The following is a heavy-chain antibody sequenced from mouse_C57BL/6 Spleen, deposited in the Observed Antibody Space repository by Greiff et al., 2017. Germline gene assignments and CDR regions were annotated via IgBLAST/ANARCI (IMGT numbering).Heavy chain of an antibody. Sequence: VQLQQPGAELVKPGASVKLSCKASGYTFTSYWMHWVKQRPGQGLEWIGMIHPNSGSTNYNEKFKSKATLTVDKSSSTAYMQLSSLTSEDSAVYYCGHYGSSYGAYWGQGTLVTVSA. CDR2: IHPNSGST. D-gene: IGHD1-1*01. CDR3: GHYGSSYGAY. J-gene: IGHJ3*01. CDR1: GYTFTSYW. V-gene: IGHV1-64*01.